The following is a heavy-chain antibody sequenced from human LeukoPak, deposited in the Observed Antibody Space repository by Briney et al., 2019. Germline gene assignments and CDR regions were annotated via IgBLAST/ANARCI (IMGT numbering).Heavy chain of an antibody. V-gene: IGHV3-9*01. D-gene: IGHD5-24*01. J-gene: IGHJ4*02. CDR2: ISWNSGSI. CDR1: GFTFDDYA. CDR3: AKGGKHGYRYHFDY. Sequence: GRSLRLSCAASGFTFDDYAMHWVRQAPGKGLEWVSGISWNSGSIGYADSVKGRFTISRDNAKNSLYLQMNSLRAEDTALYYCAKGGKHGYRYHFDYWGQGTLVTVSS.